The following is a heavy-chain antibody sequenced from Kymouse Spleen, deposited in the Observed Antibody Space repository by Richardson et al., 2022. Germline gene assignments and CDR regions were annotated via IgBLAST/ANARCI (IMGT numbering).Heavy chain of an antibody. V-gene: IGHV3-33*01. CDR1: GFTFSSYG. D-gene: IGHD2-2*02. CDR2: IWYDGSNK. J-gene: IGHJ6*02. Sequence: QVQLVESGGGVVQPGRSLRLSCAASGFTFSSYGMHWVRQAPGKGLEWVAVIWYDGSNKYYADSVKGRFTISRDNSKNTLYLQMNSLRAEDTAVYYCARDCSSTSCYAYYYYYGMDVWGQGTTVTVSS. CDR3: ARDCSSTSCYAYYYYYGMDV.